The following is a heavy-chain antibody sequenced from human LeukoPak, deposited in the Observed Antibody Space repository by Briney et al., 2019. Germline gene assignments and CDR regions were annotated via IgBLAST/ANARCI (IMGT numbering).Heavy chain of an antibody. CDR1: GYTFTGYY. CDR3: ARDHPTAWELLQAFDI. Sequence: ASVKVSCKASGYTFTGYYMHWVRQAPGQGLEWMGWINPNSGGTNYAQKFQGRVTMTRDTSISTAYMELSRLRSDDTAVYYCARDHPTAWELLQAFDIWGQGTMVTVSS. V-gene: IGHV1-2*02. D-gene: IGHD1-26*01. J-gene: IGHJ3*02. CDR2: INPNSGGT.